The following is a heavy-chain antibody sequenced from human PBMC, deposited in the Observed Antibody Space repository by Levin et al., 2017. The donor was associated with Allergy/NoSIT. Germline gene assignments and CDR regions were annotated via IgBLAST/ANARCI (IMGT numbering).Heavy chain of an antibody. J-gene: IGHJ4*02. D-gene: IGHD3-10*01. Sequence: GGSLRLSCAGSGFTFINAWMSWVRQAPGKGLEWIGQIKSKTDGGTTDYAEPVNGRFTISTDDSKNTLYLEMNSLKTEDTAVYYCRWFGVYFDYWGQGTLVTVSS. CDR1: GFTFINAW. V-gene: IGHV3-15*01. CDR3: RWFGVYFDY. CDR2: IKSKTDGGTT.